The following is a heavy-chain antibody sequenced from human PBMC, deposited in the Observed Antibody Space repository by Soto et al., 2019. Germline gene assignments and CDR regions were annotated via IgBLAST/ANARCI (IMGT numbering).Heavy chain of an antibody. Sequence: VQLVHSGAEVRRPGASVKISCRTSGYSFTNYYLHWVRQAPGQGLEWMGTVNPGDGTTIYGQKFQDRLTMTWDTSTSTVYTELRSLRSEDAAVYYCARDRLDFRSVYDACDIWGQGTMVTVS. CDR3: ARDRLDFRSVYDACDI. J-gene: IGHJ3*02. CDR2: VNPGDGTT. D-gene: IGHD3-3*01. CDR1: GYSFTNYY. V-gene: IGHV1-46*01.